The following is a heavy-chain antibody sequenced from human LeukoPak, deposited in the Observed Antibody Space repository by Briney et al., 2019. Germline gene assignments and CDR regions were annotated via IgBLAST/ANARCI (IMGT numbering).Heavy chain of an antibody. J-gene: IGHJ4*02. V-gene: IGHV3-11*04. CDR2: IGSRDGTK. Sequence: GGSLRHSCVASGFTFSDYYMSWIRQAPGKGLEWVSYIGSRDGTKYYADSVKGRFTISRDNAKNSLYLQMNSLRAEDTAVYYCARDLLYYYGSGTPGYWGQGTLVTVSS. CDR3: ARDLLYYYGSGTPGY. D-gene: IGHD3-10*01. CDR1: GFTFSDYY.